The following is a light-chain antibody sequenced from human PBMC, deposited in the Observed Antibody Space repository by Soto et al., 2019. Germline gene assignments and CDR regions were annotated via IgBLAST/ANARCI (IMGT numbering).Light chain of an antibody. CDR3: QQYNNWPRIT. V-gene: IGKV3-15*01. CDR2: GAS. Sequence: EIVMTQSPATLSVSPGERATLSCRASQSVSSNLAWYQQKPGQAPRLLIYGASTRATGIPARFSGSGSGTEFTLTISGLQSEDFAVYYCQQYNNWPRITCGQGTRLEIK. J-gene: IGKJ5*01. CDR1: QSVSSN.